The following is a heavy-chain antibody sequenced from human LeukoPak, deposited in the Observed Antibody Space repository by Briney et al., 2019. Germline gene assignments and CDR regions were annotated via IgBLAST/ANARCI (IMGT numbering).Heavy chain of an antibody. D-gene: IGHD3-22*01. Sequence: GASVKVSRKASGYTFTSYDINWVRQATGQGLEWMGWMNPNSGNTGYAQKFQGRVTMTRNTSISTAYMELSSLRSEDTTVYYCARGSAPYYYDSSGYYYQAPYYFDYWGQGTLVTVSS. V-gene: IGHV1-8*01. J-gene: IGHJ4*02. CDR1: GYTFTSYD. CDR2: MNPNSGNT. CDR3: ARGSAPYYYDSSGYYYQAPYYFDY.